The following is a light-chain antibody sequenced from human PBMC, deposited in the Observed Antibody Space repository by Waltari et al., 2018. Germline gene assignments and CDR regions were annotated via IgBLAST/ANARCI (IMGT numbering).Light chain of an antibody. CDR2: DAS. Sequence: EIVMTQSPATLSVSPGEAATLSCRASRAIANNLAWYQQKPGQPRRLPIYDASTRATGIPARFSGSWSGTEFTLTITSMQSEDAAVYFCQQFNTGYSFGQGTKLEIK. V-gene: IGKV3-15*01. J-gene: IGKJ2*01. CDR3: QQFNTGYS. CDR1: RAIANN.